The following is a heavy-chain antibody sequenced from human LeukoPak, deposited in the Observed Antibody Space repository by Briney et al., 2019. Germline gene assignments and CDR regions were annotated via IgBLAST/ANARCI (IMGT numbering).Heavy chain of an antibody. CDR2: INYSGDTT. V-gene: IGHV3-23*01. D-gene: IGHD3-16*02. CDR1: GFTFSGYT. J-gene: IGHJ4*02. CDR3: VKAAGTVTANYLDY. Sequence: SGGSLRLSCAASGFTFSGYTMNWVRQVPGKGLEWVSVINYSGDTTSYADSVKGRFTISRDIPKNTLYLHMNSLRVEDTAVYYCVKAAGTVTANYLDYWGQGTLVTVSS.